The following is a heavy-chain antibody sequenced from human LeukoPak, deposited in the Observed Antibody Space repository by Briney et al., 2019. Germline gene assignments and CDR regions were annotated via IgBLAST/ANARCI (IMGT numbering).Heavy chain of an antibody. Sequence: ASVKVSCKASGYTFTSYGISWVRQAPGQGLEWMGWISAYNGNTNYARKLQGRVTMTTDTSTSTAYMELRSLRSDDTAVYYCARAIPNYYDSSGYLLPFDYWGQGTLVTVSS. V-gene: IGHV1-18*01. J-gene: IGHJ4*02. CDR2: ISAYNGNT. D-gene: IGHD3-22*01. CDR1: GYTFTSYG. CDR3: ARAIPNYYDSSGYLLPFDY.